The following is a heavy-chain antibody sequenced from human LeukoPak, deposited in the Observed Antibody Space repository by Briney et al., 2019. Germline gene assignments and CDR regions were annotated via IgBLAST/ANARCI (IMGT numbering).Heavy chain of an antibody. D-gene: IGHD1-26*01. J-gene: IGHJ3*02. CDR3: ARDPGSYFLLDAFDI. CDR2: IYTSGST. CDR1: GGSISSYY. V-gene: IGHV4-4*07. Sequence: SETLSLTCTVSGGSISSYYWSWIRQPAGEGLEWIGRIYTSGSTNYNPSLKSRVTMSVDTSKNQFSLKLSSVTAADTAVYYCARDPGSYFLLDAFDIWGQGTMVTVSS.